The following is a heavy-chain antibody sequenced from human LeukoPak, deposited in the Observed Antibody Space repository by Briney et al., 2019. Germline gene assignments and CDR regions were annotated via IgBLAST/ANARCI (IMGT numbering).Heavy chain of an antibody. D-gene: IGHD3-3*01. CDR1: GFTFSSYG. V-gene: IGHV3-30*02. J-gene: IGHJ4*02. CDR2: IRYDGSNK. CDR3: AKFTIYPETPDY. Sequence: GGSLRLSCAASGFTFSSYGMHWVRQAPGKGLEWVAFIRYDGSNKYYADSVKGRFTISRDNSKNTLYLQMNSLRAEDTAVYYCAKFTIYPETPDYWGQGTLVTVSS.